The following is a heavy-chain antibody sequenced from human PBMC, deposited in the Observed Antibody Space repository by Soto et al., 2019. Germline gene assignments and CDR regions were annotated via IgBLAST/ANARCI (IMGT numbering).Heavy chain of an antibody. CDR3: ARHNYGSGSTYFDY. D-gene: IGHD3-10*01. J-gene: IGHJ4*02. CDR2: IYYTGGA. V-gene: IGHV4-59*08. CDR1: GGSISSYY. Sequence: PSETLSLTCTVSGGSISSYYWSWIRQPPGKGLEWIGYIYYTGGANYNPSLQSRVTISVDTSKNQFSLKLNSMTAADTAVYYCARHNYGSGSTYFDYWGQGTLVTVSS.